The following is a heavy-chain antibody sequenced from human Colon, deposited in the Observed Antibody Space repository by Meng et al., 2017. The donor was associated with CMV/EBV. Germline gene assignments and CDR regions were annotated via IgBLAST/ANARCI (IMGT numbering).Heavy chain of an antibody. D-gene: IGHD5/OR15-5a*01. CDR1: GYTFTGYA. V-gene: IGHV1-3*01. J-gene: IGHJ4*02. CDR3: ARDRASLYYQFDS. CDR2: INAGNGNT. Sequence: QVQLVQSGAEVKKPGASMKVSCKASGYTFTGYAMHWVRQAPGQRLEWMGWINAGNGNTKYAPKFRGRATMTRDTSITTAYMELDGLTSDDTATYYCARDRASLYYQFDSWGQGTLVTVSS.